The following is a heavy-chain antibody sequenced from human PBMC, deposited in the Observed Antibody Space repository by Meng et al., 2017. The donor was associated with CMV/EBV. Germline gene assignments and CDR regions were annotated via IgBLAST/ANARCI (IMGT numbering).Heavy chain of an antibody. D-gene: IGHD5-18*01. CDR1: GFTFETSA. CDR2: ISWNGYSI. CDR3: TKDAGYTYGATYYYYGLDV. J-gene: IGHJ6*02. V-gene: IGHV3-9*01. Sequence: SLKISCVASGFTFETSAMHWVRQAPGKGLEWVSGISWNGYSIAYAASVKGRFTISRDDAKNSPYLQMNSLRAEDTALYYCTKDAGYTYGATYYYYGLDVWGQGTTVTVSS.